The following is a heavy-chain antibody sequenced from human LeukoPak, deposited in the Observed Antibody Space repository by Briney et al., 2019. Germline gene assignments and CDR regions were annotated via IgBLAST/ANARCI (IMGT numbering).Heavy chain of an antibody. D-gene: IGHD4-17*01. J-gene: IGHJ5*02. Sequence: SSVKVSCKASGGTFSSYALSWVQQAPGQGLEWMGRIIPIFGIANYAQKFQGRVTITADKSTSTAYMELSSLRSEDTAVYYCARSNGDYPTMFDPWGQGTLVTVSS. CDR2: IIPIFGIA. CDR3: ARSNGDYPTMFDP. V-gene: IGHV1-69*04. CDR1: GGTFSSYA.